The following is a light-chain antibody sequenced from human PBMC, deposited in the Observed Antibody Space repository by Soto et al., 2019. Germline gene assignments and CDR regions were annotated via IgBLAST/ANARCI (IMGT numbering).Light chain of an antibody. CDR2: AAS. V-gene: IGKV1-39*01. Sequence: DIQMTQSPSSLSASVGDRVTITCRASQSITTHLNWYQQRPGKAPKLLIYAASTLQSVVPSRFSGSGSGTDFTLTISSLQPEDFATYYCQQTYRAPSWTFGQGTKVEIK. J-gene: IGKJ1*01. CDR3: QQTYRAPSWT. CDR1: QSITTH.